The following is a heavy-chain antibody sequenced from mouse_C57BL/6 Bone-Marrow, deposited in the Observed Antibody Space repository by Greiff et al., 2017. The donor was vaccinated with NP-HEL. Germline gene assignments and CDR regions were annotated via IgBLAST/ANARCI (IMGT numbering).Heavy chain of an antibody. Sequence: QVQLQQSGPELVKPGASVKISCKASGYAFSSSWMNWVKQRPGKGLEWIGRIYPGDGDTNYNGKFKGKATLTAAKSSSPAYMQLSRPTSDDSAVYVFATPRQLRSPYFDYWGQGTTLTVSS. CDR1: GYAFSSSW. CDR2: IYPGDGDT. V-gene: IGHV1-82*01. D-gene: IGHD3-2*02. J-gene: IGHJ2*01. CDR3: ATPRQLRSPYFDY.